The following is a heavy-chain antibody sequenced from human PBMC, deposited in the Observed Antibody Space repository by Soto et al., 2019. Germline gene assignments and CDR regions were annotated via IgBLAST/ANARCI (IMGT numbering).Heavy chain of an antibody. CDR1: GFTFSSYA. CDR3: AKDAGNIFNWFDP. V-gene: IGHV3-23*01. Sequence: EVQLLESGGGLVQPGGSLRLSCAASGFTFSSYAMSWVRQAPGKGLEWVSAISGSGGSTYYADSVKGRFTISRDNSKNTLYLRLNSLRPEDTAVYYCAKDAGNIFNWFDPWGQGTLVTVSS. CDR2: ISGSGGST. J-gene: IGHJ5*02.